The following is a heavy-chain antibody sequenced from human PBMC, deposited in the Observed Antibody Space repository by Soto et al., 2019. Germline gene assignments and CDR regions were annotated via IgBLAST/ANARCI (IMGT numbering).Heavy chain of an antibody. CDR1: GFTFSDHY. CDR2: SRNIDHRYST. Sequence: PGGSLRLSCAVSGFTFSDHYMDWVRQAPGKGLEWVARSRNIDHRYSTEYGGSVRGRFTISRDDSKNSLYLEMNSLRIEDTAIYSCVRGYRSFDVWGRGTMVTVS. CDR3: VRGYRSFDV. J-gene: IGHJ3*01. D-gene: IGHD5-18*01. V-gene: IGHV3-72*01.